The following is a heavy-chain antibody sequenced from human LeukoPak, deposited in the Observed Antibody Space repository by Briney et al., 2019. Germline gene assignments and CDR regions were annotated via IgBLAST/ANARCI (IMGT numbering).Heavy chain of an antibody. Sequence: ASVNVSCKASGYTFTSYGISWVRQPPAQGLERMGWIRAYNGNTNYAQKLQGRVTMTTDTSTSAAYMELRSLRSDDTAVYYCARVMIKFGDPMGDAFDIWGQGTMVTVSS. D-gene: IGHD3-16*01. CDR3: ARVMIKFGDPMGDAFDI. CDR2: IRAYNGNT. V-gene: IGHV1-18*04. J-gene: IGHJ3*02. CDR1: GYTFTSYG.